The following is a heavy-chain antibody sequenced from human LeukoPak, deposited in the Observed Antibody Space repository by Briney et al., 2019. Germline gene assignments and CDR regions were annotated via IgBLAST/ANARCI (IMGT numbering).Heavy chain of an antibody. CDR3: ARESWGVTMIVVVNNWYFDL. V-gene: IGHV3-48*04. J-gene: IGHJ2*01. Sequence: GGSLRLSCAASGFTFSSYSMNWVRQAPGKGLEWVSYISCSSSTIYYADSVKGRFTISRDNAKNSLYLQMNSLRAEDTAVYYCARESWGVTMIVVVNNWYFDLWGRGTLVTVSS. CDR1: GFTFSSYS. D-gene: IGHD3-22*01. CDR2: ISCSSSTI.